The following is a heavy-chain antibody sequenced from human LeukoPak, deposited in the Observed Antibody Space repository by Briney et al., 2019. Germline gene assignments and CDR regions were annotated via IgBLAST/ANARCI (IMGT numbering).Heavy chain of an antibody. CDR3: AKDQTRSGSYDY. CDR2: SSGSGGST. CDR1: GFTFSSYA. D-gene: IGHD1-26*01. V-gene: IGHV3-23*01. J-gene: IGHJ4*02. Sequence: PGGSMRLSCAASGFTFSSYAMSWVRQAPGKGLEWVSASSGSGGSTYYADSVKGRFTISRDNSKNTLYLQMNSLRAEETAVYYCAKDQTRSGSYDYWGQGTLVTVSS.